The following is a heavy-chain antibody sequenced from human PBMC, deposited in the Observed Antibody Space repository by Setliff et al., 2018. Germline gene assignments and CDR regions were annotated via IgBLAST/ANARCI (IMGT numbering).Heavy chain of an antibody. Sequence: TSETLSLTCAVYGGSFNVYFWSWIRQPPGGGLEWIGILYYTGATYYNPSLKSRVTISVDTPNNQFSLKLSSVTAADTAVFYCARGYAARVGFGNWFDPWGQGTLVTVSS. D-gene: IGHD6-6*01. J-gene: IGHJ5*02. V-gene: IGHV4-34*01. CDR3: ARGYAARVGFGNWFDP. CDR1: GGSFNVYF. CDR2: LYYTGAT.